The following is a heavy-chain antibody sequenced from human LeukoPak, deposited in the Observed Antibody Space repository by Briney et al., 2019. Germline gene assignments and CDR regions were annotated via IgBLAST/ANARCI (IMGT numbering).Heavy chain of an antibody. CDR2: ISGSGSGT. Sequence: SGGSLRLSCTASGFTFSSSAITWVRQAPGKGLEWVSGISGSGSGTYYADFVKGRFTISRDNSKNTMYLEMASLRAEDTAIYYCAKDSSMWFGILVNYFDYLGQGTLVTVSS. J-gene: IGHJ4*02. D-gene: IGHD3-10*01. CDR1: GFTFSSSA. V-gene: IGHV3-23*01. CDR3: AKDSSMWFGILVNYFDY.